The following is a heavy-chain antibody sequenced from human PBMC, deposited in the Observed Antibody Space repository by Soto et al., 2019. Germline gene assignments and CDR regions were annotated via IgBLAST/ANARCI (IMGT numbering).Heavy chain of an antibody. CDR1: GFTFSNYW. D-gene: IGHD2-21*02. Sequence: VQLVASGGDLVQPGGSLRLSCAASGFTFSNYWMHWVRQGPGKGLVWVSRVNSDESSTSYADSVKGRFTISRDNAKNTLYLQMSSLRFEDTALYYCVCFECGRTAVVTAMEANDYWGQGTLVTVSS. J-gene: IGHJ4*02. CDR2: VNSDESST. CDR3: VCFECGRTAVVTAMEANDY. V-gene: IGHV3-74*01.